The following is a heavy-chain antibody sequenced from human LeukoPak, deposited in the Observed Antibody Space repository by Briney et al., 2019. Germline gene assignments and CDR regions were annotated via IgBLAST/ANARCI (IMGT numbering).Heavy chain of an antibody. CDR1: GGSISSYY. Sequence: ASETLSLTCTVSGGSISSYYWSWIRQPPGKGLEWIGYIYYSGSTNYNPSLKSRVTISVDTSKNQFSLKLSSVTAADTAVYYCARASLWSSGRYDYWGQGTLVTVSS. V-gene: IGHV4-59*01. J-gene: IGHJ4*02. CDR2: IYYSGST. CDR3: ARASLWSSGRYDY. D-gene: IGHD6-19*01.